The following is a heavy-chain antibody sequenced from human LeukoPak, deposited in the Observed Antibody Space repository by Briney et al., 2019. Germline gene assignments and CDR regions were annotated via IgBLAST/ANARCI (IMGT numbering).Heavy chain of an antibody. CDR3: ARTGGRNSWHFDY. CDR2: IYYSGST. CDR1: GGSISSGGYY. J-gene: IGHJ4*02. Sequence: PSETLSLTCTVSGGSISSGGYYWSWIRQHPGKGLEWIGYIYYSGSTYYNPSLKSRVTISVDTSKNQFSLKLSSVTAADTAVYYCARTGGRNSWHFDYWGQGTLVTVSS. V-gene: IGHV4-31*03. D-gene: IGHD4-23*01.